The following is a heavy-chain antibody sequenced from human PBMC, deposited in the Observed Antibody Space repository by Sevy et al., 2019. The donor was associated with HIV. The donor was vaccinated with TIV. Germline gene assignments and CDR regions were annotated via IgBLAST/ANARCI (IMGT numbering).Heavy chain of an antibody. D-gene: IGHD1-26*01. J-gene: IGHJ6*03. Sequence: GGSLRLSCAASGFTFSRYSMNWVRQAPGKGLEWVSSISSNSTYFYYADSLQGRFTISRDNAKNSLFLQMNSLRDDDTAVYFCARDKEVGATYMDVWGKGTTVTVSS. V-gene: IGHV3-21*06. CDR3: ARDKEVGATYMDV. CDR1: GFTFSRYS. CDR2: ISSNSTYF.